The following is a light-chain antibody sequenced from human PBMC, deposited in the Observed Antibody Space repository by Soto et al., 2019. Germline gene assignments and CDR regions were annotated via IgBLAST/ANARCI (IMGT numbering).Light chain of an antibody. CDR2: GAS. V-gene: IGKV3-20*01. CDR1: QSVSSSY. CDR3: QQYTSSPT. Sequence: EIVLTQSPGTLSLSPGERATLSCRASQSVSSSYLAWYQQKPGQAPRLLIYGASSRATDIPDRFSGSGSGTDFTLTISRLEPEDFAVYYCQQYTSSPTFGGGTKVEIK. J-gene: IGKJ4*01.